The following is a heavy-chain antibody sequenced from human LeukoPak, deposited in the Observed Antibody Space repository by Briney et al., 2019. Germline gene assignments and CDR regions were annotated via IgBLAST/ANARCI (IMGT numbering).Heavy chain of an antibody. CDR2: INPNSGGT. V-gene: IGHV1-2*04. J-gene: IGHJ6*02. CDR1: GYTFTGYY. CDR3: ASGWPTHLGVPRPDYYYYGMDV. Sequence: ASVKVSCKASGYTFTGYYIHWVRQAPGQGLEWMGWINPNSGGTNYAQKFQGWVTMTRDTSISTAYMELSRLRSDGTAVYYCASGWPTHLGVPRPDYYYYGMDVWGQGTTVTVSS. D-gene: IGHD3-16*01.